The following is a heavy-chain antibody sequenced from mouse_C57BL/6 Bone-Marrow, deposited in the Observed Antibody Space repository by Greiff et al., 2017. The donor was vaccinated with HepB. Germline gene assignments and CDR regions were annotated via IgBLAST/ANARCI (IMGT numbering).Heavy chain of an antibody. J-gene: IGHJ2*01. Sequence: QVQLQQPGAELVMPGASVKLSCKASGYTFTSYWMHWVKQRPGQGLEWIGEIDPSDSYTNYNQKFKGKSTLTVDKSSSTAYMQLSSLTSEDSAVYYCARDELDDYGFDYWGKGTTLTVSS. D-gene: IGHD2-4*01. CDR1: GYTFTSYW. V-gene: IGHV1-69*01. CDR2: IDPSDSYT. CDR3: ARDELDDYGFDY.